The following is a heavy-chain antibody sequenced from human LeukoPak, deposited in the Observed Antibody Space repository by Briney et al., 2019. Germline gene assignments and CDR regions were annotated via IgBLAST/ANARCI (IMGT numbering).Heavy chain of an antibody. CDR1: GFTFDDYA. CDR3: AKDKYSSGRSTCFDY. D-gene: IGHD6-19*01. J-gene: IGHJ4*02. V-gene: IGHV3-9*03. CDR2: ISWNSDSI. Sequence: GGSLRLSCAASGFTFDDYAMHGVRQAPGKGLEWVSGISWNSDSIGYADSVKGRFTISRDNAKNSLYLQMNSLKAEDMALYYCAKDKYSSGRSTCFDYWGQGTLVTVSS.